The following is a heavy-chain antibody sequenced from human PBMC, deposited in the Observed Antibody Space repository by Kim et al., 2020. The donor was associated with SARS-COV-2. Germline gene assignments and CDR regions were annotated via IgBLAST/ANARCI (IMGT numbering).Heavy chain of an antibody. V-gene: IGHV3-9*01. J-gene: IGHJ4*02. CDR1: GFTFDDYA. D-gene: IGHD3-22*01. CDR3: AKDTYYDSSGYCDY. CDR2: ISWNSGSI. Sequence: GGSLRLSCAASGFTFDDYAMHWVRQAPGKGLEWVSGISWNSGSIGYADSVKGRFTISRDNAKNSLYLQMNSLRAEDTALYYCAKDTYYDSSGYCDYWGQGTLVTVSS.